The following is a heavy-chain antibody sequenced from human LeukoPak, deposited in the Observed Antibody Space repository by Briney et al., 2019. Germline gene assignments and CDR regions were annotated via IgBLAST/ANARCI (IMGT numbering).Heavy chain of an antibody. D-gene: IGHD3-22*01. Sequence: AGGSLRLACAASGFTFSDYYMSWIRQAPGKGLEWVSYIRSSSSYTNYADSVKGRFTTSRDNAKNSLYLQMNSLRAEDTAVYYCARGYYDNSGYDFPFDYWGQRTMVTVSS. CDR2: IRSSSSYT. J-gene: IGHJ4*02. V-gene: IGHV3-11*06. CDR3: ARGYYDNSGYDFPFDY. CDR1: GFTFSDYY.